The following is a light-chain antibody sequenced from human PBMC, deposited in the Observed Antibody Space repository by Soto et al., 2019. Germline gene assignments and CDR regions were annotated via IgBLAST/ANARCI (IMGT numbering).Light chain of an antibody. CDR1: QSITTS. CDR2: KAS. CDR3: QQYHSYMT. J-gene: IGKJ5*01. V-gene: IGKV1-5*03. Sequence: DIQMTQSPHTLSASVGDRVTITCRATQSITTSLAWYQHRPGKAPKLLIYKASSLESGVPSRFSASGYGTEFHLTISSLQPEDSATYYCQQYHSYMTFGQGTRLEIK.